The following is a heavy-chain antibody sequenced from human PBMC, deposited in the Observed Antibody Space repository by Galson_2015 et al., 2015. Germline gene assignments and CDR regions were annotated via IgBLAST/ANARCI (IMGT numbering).Heavy chain of an antibody. V-gene: IGHV3-30-3*01. CDR3: ASPARPLRLGELSLKS. CDR1: GFTFSSYA. CDR2: ISYDGSSN. D-gene: IGHD3-16*02. Sequence: SLRLSCAASGFTFSSYAMHWVRQAPGKGLEWVAVISYDGSSNYYADSVKGRFTISRDNSKNTLYLQMNSLRAEDTAVYYCASPARPLRLGELSLKSWGQGTLVTVSS. J-gene: IGHJ5*02.